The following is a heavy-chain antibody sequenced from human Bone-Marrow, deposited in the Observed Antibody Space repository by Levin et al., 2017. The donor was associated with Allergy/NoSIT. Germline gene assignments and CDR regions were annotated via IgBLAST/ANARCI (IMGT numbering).Heavy chain of an antibody. CDR3: AKVGWFGELVGGSLEY. CDR1: GFTLSAYS. V-gene: IGHV3-30-3*01. J-gene: IGHJ4*02. D-gene: IGHD3-10*01. Sequence: GESLKISCAASGFTLSAYSMHWVRQAPGKGLDWVAVLSYDGSDKYYADSVKGRFTVSRDNSKNTLYLQMSSLGAEDTAVYYCAKVGWFGELVGGSLEYWGQGTLVTVSS. CDR2: LSYDGSDK.